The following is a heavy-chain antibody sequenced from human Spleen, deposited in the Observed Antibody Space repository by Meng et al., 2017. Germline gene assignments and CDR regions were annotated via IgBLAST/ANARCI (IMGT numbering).Heavy chain of an antibody. Sequence: QVPPQESGPGRVKPSGTLSLTCAVSGGSISSTNWWTWVRQPPGKGLEWIGEIYDSGITNYSPSLKSRITISVDRSKNQFSLRLNSVTAADTAVYYCVSGGNSYGFWFDPWGQGILVTVSS. CDR2: IYDSGIT. V-gene: IGHV4-4*02. CDR1: GGSISSTNW. D-gene: IGHD5-18*01. CDR3: VSGGNSYGFWFDP. J-gene: IGHJ5*02.